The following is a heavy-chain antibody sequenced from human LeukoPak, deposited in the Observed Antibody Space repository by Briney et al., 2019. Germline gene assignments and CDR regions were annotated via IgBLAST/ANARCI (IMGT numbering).Heavy chain of an antibody. CDR3: ARGPYYDILTGSKYYYYGMDV. CDR1: GFTFDDYG. D-gene: IGHD3-9*01. V-gene: IGHV3-20*01. J-gene: IGHJ6*02. Sequence: PGGSLRLSCAASGFTFDDYGMSWVRQAPGKGLEWVSGINWNGGSTGYAGSVKGRFTISRDNAKNSLYLQMNSLRAEDTALYHCARGPYYDILTGSKYYYYGMDVWGQGTTVTVSS. CDR2: INWNGGST.